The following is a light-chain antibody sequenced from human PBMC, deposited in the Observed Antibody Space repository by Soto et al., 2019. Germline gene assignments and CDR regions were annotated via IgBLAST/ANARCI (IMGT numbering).Light chain of an antibody. V-gene: IGKV3-20*01. CDR1: QSVSSGS. J-gene: IGKJ2*01. CDR3: QLYSGSPMYT. Sequence: EIVLTQSPGSLSLSPGERATLSCRASQSVSSGSLAWYQQKPGQAPRLLIYGASSRATGVPDRFSGSGSGTDFTLTISRLEPEDFAVYYCQLYSGSPMYTFGQGPRLDIK. CDR2: GAS.